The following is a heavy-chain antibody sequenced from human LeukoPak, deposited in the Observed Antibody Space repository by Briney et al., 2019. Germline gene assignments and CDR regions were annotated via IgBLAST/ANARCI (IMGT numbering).Heavy chain of an antibody. V-gene: IGHV4-4*07. Sequence: SETLSLTCTVSGGSISSYYWSWIRQPAGKGLEWIGRIYTSGSTNYNPSLKSRVTVSVDTSKNQFSLKLSSVTAADTAVYCCARDPLTSDAFDIWGQGTMVTVSS. CDR1: GGSISSYY. CDR2: IYTSGST. D-gene: IGHD4/OR15-4a*01. CDR3: ARDPLTSDAFDI. J-gene: IGHJ3*02.